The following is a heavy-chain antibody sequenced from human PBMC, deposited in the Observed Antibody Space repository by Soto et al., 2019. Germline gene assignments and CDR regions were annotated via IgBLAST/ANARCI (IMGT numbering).Heavy chain of an antibody. V-gene: IGHV1-2*02. CDR3: ARAVVAPDDTAMATRYLDY. D-gene: IGHD5-18*01. Sequence: ASVKVSCKASGYTFTGYYMHWVRQAPGQGLEWMGWINPNSGGTNYAQKFQGRVTMTRDTSISTAYMELSRLRSDDTAVYYCARAVVAPDDTAMATRYLDYWGQGTLVTVSS. J-gene: IGHJ4*02. CDR1: GYTFTGYY. CDR2: INPNSGGT.